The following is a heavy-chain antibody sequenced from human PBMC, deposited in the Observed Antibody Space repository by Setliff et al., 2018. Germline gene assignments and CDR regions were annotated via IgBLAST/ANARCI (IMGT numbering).Heavy chain of an antibody. CDR3: ARLRKDYGDYYYFDY. D-gene: IGHD4-17*01. Sequence: GGSLRLSCEASGFAFSSYTINWVRQAPGKGLEWVSSITGSGDSVYYADSVMGRFTISRDNAKNSLYLQMNSLRAEDTAVYYCARLRKDYGDYYYFDYWGQGTLVTVSS. CDR2: ITGSGDSV. V-gene: IGHV3-21*01. CDR1: GFAFSSYT. J-gene: IGHJ4*02.